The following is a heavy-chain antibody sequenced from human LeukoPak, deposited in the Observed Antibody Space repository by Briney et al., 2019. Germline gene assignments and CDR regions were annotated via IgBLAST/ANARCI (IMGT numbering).Heavy chain of an antibody. J-gene: IGHJ6*03. CDR1: GYTFTSYD. Sequence: GASVKVSCKASGYTFTSYDINWVRQATGQGLEWMGWMNPNSGNTGYAQKFQGRVTITRNTSISTAYMELSSLRSEDTAVYYCARGIFGGSYWGGDFSYYYYMNVWGKGTTVTVSS. V-gene: IGHV1-8*03. CDR2: MNPNSGNT. D-gene: IGHD1-26*01. CDR3: ARGIFGGSYWGGDFSYYYYMNV.